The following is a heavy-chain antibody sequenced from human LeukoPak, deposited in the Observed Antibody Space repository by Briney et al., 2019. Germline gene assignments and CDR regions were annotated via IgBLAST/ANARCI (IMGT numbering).Heavy chain of an antibody. CDR1: GFTFSSYW. CDR2: IKQDGSEK. D-gene: IGHD6-13*01. Sequence: GGSLRLSCAASGFTFSSYWMSWVRQAPGKGLEWVANIKQDGSEKYYVDSVKGRFTISRDNAKNSLYLQMNSLRAEDTAVYYCARDPGRSSSWLLGDAFDIWGQGTMVTVSS. V-gene: IGHV3-7*01. CDR3: ARDPGRSSSWLLGDAFDI. J-gene: IGHJ3*02.